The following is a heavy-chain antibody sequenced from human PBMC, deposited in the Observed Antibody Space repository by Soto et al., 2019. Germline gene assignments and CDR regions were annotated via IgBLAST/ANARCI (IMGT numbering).Heavy chain of an antibody. CDR3: ASYRDSSGLRRYDY. CDR1: DFILSDAW. V-gene: IGHV3-15*07. Sequence: EVQLEESGGGLIKPGASLTLSCAASDFILSDAWMKWVRQAPGKGLEWVGRIKSKAHGGTTDYAAPLKGRFTILRDDSKDTLYLQMISLQPEDTAMYYCASYRDSSGLRRYDYWGQGALVTVSS. D-gene: IGHD3-22*01. J-gene: IGHJ4*02. CDR2: IKSKAHGGTT.